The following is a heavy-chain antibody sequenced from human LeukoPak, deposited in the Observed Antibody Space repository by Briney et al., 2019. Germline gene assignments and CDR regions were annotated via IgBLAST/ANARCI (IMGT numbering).Heavy chain of an antibody. D-gene: IGHD6-13*01. Sequence: GASVKVSCKASGYTFTGYYIHWVRQAPGQGLEWMGWINPNSGGTNYAQKFQGRVTMTRDTSISTAYMELSRLRSDDTAVYYCARAQARIAAAGTSPIGYWGQGTLVTVSS. CDR1: GYTFTGYY. CDR3: ARAQARIAAAGTSPIGY. V-gene: IGHV1-2*02. CDR2: INPNSGGT. J-gene: IGHJ4*02.